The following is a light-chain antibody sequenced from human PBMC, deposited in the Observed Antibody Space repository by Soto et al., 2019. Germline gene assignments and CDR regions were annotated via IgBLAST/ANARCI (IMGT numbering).Light chain of an antibody. CDR3: SSYTSSNTVV. CDR1: NSDVGNYNY. J-gene: IGLJ2*01. V-gene: IGLV2-14*03. CDR2: DVS. Sequence: QSALTQPASVSGSPGQSITISCTGTNSDVGNYNYVSWYQQHAGKAPKLMVYDVSNRPSGVSNRFSGSKSGNTASLTISGLQAEDEADYYCSSYTSSNTVVFGGGTQLTVL.